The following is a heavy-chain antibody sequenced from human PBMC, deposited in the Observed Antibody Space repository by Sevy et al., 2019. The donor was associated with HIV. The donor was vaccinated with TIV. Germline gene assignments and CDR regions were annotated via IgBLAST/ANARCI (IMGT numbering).Heavy chain of an antibody. D-gene: IGHD5-12*01. V-gene: IGHV4-38-2*01. CDR1: GYSISSGYY. CDR3: AGASGYDLGSFDY. J-gene: IGHJ4*02. CDR2: IYHSGST. Sequence: SETLSLTCAVSGYSISSGYYWGWIRQPPGKGLEWIGSIYHSGSTYYNPSLKSRVTISVDTSKNQFSLKLSSVTAADTAVYYCAGASGYDLGSFDYWGQGTLVTVSS.